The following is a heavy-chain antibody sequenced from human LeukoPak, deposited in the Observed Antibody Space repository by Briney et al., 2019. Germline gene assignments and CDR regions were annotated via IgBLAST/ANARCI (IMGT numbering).Heavy chain of an antibody. Sequence: PSETLSLTCAVYGGSFRGYYWSWIRQPPGKGLEWIGEINHSGSTNYNPSLKSRVTISVDTSKNQFSLKLSSVTAADTAVYYCASSYYDSDYYYGMDVWGQGTTVTVSS. J-gene: IGHJ6*02. V-gene: IGHV4-34*01. CDR3: ASSYYDSDYYYGMDV. D-gene: IGHD3-22*01. CDR1: GGSFRGYY. CDR2: INHSGST.